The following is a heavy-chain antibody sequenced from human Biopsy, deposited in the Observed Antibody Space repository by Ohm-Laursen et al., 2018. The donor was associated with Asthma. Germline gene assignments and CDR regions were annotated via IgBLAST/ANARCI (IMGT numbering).Heavy chain of an antibody. CDR2: IYYSGST. CDR3: ASGGTADALDY. CDR1: GGSISSSSYY. Sequence: GTLSLTCSVSGGSISSSSYYWGWIRQPPGKGLDWIGSIYYSGSTYYNPSLKSRVTISVDTSKNQFSLKLSSVTAADTAVYYCASGGTADALDYWGQGTLVTVSS. V-gene: IGHV4-39*01. J-gene: IGHJ4*02. D-gene: IGHD3-16*01.